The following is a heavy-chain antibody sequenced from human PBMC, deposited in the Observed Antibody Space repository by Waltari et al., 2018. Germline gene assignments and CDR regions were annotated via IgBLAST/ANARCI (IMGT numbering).Heavy chain of an antibody. CDR3: ARDLPGLQLSHYYYYGMDV. Sequence: QVQLQQWGAGLLKPSETLSLTCAVYGGSFSGYYWSWIRQPPGKGLEWIGEINHSGSTNYNPSLKSRVTISVDTSKNQFSLKLSSVTAADTAVYYCARDLPGLQLSHYYYYGMDVWGQGTTVTVSS. CDR2: INHSGST. CDR1: GGSFSGYY. V-gene: IGHV4-34*01. D-gene: IGHD4-4*01. J-gene: IGHJ6*02.